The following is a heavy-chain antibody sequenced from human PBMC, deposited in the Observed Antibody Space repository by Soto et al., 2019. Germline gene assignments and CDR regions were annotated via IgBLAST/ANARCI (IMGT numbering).Heavy chain of an antibody. J-gene: IGHJ4*02. CDR2: ISYDGSNK. CDR1: GFTFSSYA. V-gene: IGHV3-30-3*01. D-gene: IGHD2-15*01. CDR3: ARDSGGSFVDY. Sequence: QVQLVESGGGVVQPGRSLRLSCAASGFTFSSYAMHWVRQAPGKGLEWVAVISYDGSNKYYADSVKGRFTISTDNSKNPRYLQMNSLRAEDTAVYYCARDSGGSFVDYWGQGTLVTVSS.